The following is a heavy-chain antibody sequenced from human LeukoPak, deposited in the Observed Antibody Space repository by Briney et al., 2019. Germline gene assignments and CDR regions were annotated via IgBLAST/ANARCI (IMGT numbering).Heavy chain of an antibody. J-gene: IGHJ4*02. V-gene: IGHV4-34*01. Sequence: PSETLSLTCAVYGGSFSGYYWSWIRQPPGKGLEWIGEINHSRSTNYNPSLKSRVTISVDTSKNQFSLKLSSVTAADTAVYYCARLHRGVAAAGTGYYFDYWGQGTLVTVSS. CDR3: ARLHRGVAAAGTGYYFDY. CDR1: GGSFSGYY. CDR2: INHSRST. D-gene: IGHD6-13*01.